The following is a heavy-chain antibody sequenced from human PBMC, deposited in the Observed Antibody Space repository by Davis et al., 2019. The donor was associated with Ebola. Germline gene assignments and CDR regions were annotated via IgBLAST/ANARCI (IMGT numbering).Heavy chain of an antibody. CDR2: INTNTGNP. CDR1: GGTFSSYT. J-gene: IGHJ6*01. CDR3: TLLQEHL. V-gene: IGHV7-4-1*02. Sequence: ASVKVSCKASGGTFSSYTISWVRQAPGQGLEWMGWINTNTGNPTYAQGFTGRFVFSLDTSVSTAYLQISSLHQGPIGLPPGTLLQEHLWG.